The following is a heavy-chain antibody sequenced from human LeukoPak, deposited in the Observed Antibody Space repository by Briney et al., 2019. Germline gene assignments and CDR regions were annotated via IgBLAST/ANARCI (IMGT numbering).Heavy chain of an antibody. J-gene: IGHJ6*03. CDR3: ARDLDVDTAMVPGYMDV. V-gene: IGHV1-18*01. Sequence: GASVKVSCKASGYACTSYGISWVRQAPGLGLEWMGWISGYNGNTKYAQKLQGRVTMTTDTSTSTAYMELRALRSDDTAVYFCARDLDVDTAMVPGYMDVWGKGTTVTVSS. CDR2: ISGYNGNT. D-gene: IGHD5-18*01. CDR1: GYACTSYG.